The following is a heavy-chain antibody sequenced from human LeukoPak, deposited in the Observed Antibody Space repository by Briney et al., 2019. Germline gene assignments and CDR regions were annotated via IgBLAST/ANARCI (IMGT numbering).Heavy chain of an antibody. Sequence: ASVKVSCKASGYTFTGYYMHWVRQAPGQGLEWMGWINPNSGGTNYAQKFQGRVTMTRDTSISTAYMELSRLRSDGTAVYYCAREGRWLGLTMDYWGQGTLVTVSS. CDR2: INPNSGGT. V-gene: IGHV1-2*02. D-gene: IGHD5-12*01. J-gene: IGHJ4*02. CDR1: GYTFTGYY. CDR3: AREGRWLGLTMDY.